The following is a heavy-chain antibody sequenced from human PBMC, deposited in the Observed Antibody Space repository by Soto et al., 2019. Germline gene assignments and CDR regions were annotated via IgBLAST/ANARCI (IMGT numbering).Heavy chain of an antibody. CDR3: ARDMSTAAHGAYYYYGMDV. CDR2: IYYSGST. D-gene: IGHD2-2*01. J-gene: IGHJ6*02. Sequence: SETLSLTCTVSGGSISSYYWSWIRQPPGKGLEWIGYIYYSGSTNYNPSLKSRVTISVDTSKNQFSLKMSSVTAADTAVYYCARDMSTAAHGAYYYYGMDVWGQGTTVTVSS. CDR1: GGSISSYY. V-gene: IGHV4-59*01.